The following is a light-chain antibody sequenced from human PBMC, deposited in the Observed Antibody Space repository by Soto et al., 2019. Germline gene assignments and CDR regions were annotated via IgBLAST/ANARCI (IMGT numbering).Light chain of an antibody. Sequence: EVVLTQSPGTLSLSPGERATLSCRASQSVSSYLAWYQQKPGQAPRLLIYHASYTATGVPVRFSGSGSGTDFTLTISSLEPEDFAVYYCQQRSNWSWTFGQGTKVDIK. J-gene: IGKJ1*01. CDR1: QSVSSY. CDR2: HAS. CDR3: QQRSNWSWT. V-gene: IGKV3-11*01.